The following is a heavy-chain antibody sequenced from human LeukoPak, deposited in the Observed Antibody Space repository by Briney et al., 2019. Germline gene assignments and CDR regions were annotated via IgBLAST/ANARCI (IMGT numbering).Heavy chain of an antibody. CDR1: GGSFSGYY. CDR2: INHSGST. V-gene: IGHV4-34*01. Sequence: SETLSLTCAVYGGSFSGYYWSWIRQPPGKGLEWIGEINHSGSTYYNPSLKSRVTISVDTSKNQFSLKLSSVTAADTAVYYCATFYSGDLYYYGMDVWGQGTTVTVSS. J-gene: IGHJ6*02. CDR3: ATFYSGDLYYYGMDV. D-gene: IGHD7-27*01.